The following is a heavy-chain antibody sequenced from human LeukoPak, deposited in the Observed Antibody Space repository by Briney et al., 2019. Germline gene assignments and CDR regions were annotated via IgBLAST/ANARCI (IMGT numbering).Heavy chain of an antibody. V-gene: IGHV1-2*02. CDR3: ARVGRQWGSGDY. J-gene: IGHJ4*02. Sequence: SSVKVSCKASGYTFTGYYMHWVRPAPGQGLEWMGWINPNSGGTNYAQKFQGRVTMTRDTSISTAYMERSRLRSDDTAVYYCARVGRQWGSGDYWGQGTLVTVSS. CDR2: INPNSGGT. CDR1: GYTFTGYY. D-gene: IGHD6-19*01.